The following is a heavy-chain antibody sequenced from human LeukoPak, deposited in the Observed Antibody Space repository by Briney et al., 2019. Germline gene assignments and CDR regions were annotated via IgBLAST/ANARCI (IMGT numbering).Heavy chain of an antibody. CDR2: ISSSRSYI. V-gene: IGHV3-21*04. D-gene: IGHD3-22*01. Sequence: GGSLRLSCAASGFTFSSYIMNWVRQAPGKGLEWVSSISSSRSYIYYAGSVKGRFTISRDNAKNSLYLQMNSLRAEDTAVYYCARDLGYDSSGYPGGYFDYWGQGTLVTVSS. CDR1: GFTFSSYI. CDR3: ARDLGYDSSGYPGGYFDY. J-gene: IGHJ4*02.